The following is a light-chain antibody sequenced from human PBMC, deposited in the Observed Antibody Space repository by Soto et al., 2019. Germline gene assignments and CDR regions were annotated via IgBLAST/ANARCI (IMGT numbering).Light chain of an antibody. CDR2: GAS. Sequence: EIVLTQSPGTLSLSPGERSTLYCRASQSVSSNNLAWYQQRPGQAPRVVIYGASTRATGIPERFSGSGSGTDFTSTISRLETEDIAVYYCQQYGRSPFTFGPWTKVDIK. J-gene: IGKJ3*01. V-gene: IGKV3-20*01. CDR3: QQYGRSPFT. CDR1: QSVSSNN.